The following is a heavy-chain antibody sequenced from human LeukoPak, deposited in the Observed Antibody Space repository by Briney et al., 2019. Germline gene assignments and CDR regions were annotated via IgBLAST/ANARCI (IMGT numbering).Heavy chain of an antibody. D-gene: IGHD1-14*01. Sequence: GESLKISCKGSGYSFSSYWIAWVRQMPGKGLEWMGIICPGDSDTRYSPSFQGQVTISADKSISTAYLQWSSLKASDSAMYYCARYPSFGVGSYFYYTDVWGKGTTVTVSS. CDR3: ARYPSFGVGSYFYYTDV. CDR1: GYSFSSYW. CDR2: ICPGDSDT. J-gene: IGHJ6*03. V-gene: IGHV5-51*01.